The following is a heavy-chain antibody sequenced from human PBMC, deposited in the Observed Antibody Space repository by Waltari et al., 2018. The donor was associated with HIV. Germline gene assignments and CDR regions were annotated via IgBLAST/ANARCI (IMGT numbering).Heavy chain of an antibody. Sequence: EVQLVESGGGLVQPGGSLRLSCAASGFTFSSYRMNWVRQAPGKGLEWVSYISSSSSTIYYADSVKGRFTISRDNAKNSLYLQMNSLRAEDTAVYYCARDSPFTIFGVEPFDYWGQGTLVTVSS. D-gene: IGHD3-3*01. CDR3: ARDSPFTIFGVEPFDY. V-gene: IGHV3-48*01. CDR2: ISSSSSTI. J-gene: IGHJ4*02. CDR1: GFTFSSYR.